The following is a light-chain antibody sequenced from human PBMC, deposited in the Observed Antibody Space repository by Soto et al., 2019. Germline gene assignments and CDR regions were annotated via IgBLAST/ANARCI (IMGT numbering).Light chain of an antibody. CDR1: QTISNS. Sequence: IQLTQSPCNLSTSAGGTLTITCRASQTISNSLNWYQQKSGKAPKLLIFAASSLQSGVPSRFSGSGSGTDFTLTISSLQPEDFATYYCQQSYSIPDTFGPGTKVDIK. CDR2: AAS. CDR3: QQSYSIPDT. J-gene: IGKJ3*01. V-gene: IGKV1-39*01.